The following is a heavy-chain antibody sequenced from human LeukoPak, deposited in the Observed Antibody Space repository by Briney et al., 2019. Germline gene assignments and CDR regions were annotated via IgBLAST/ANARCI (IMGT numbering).Heavy chain of an antibody. J-gene: IGHJ4*02. CDR1: GFTFSDYS. V-gene: IGHV3-48*04. Sequence: GGSLRLSCAASGFTFSDYSMNWVRQAPGKGLEWISYVGIDSGNTKYADSVKGRFTISGDNARNSVYLQMNSLRVEDSAVYFCARDHNYAFDNWGQGTLVTVSS. CDR3: ARDHNYAFDN. D-gene: IGHD1-1*01. CDR2: VGIDSGNT.